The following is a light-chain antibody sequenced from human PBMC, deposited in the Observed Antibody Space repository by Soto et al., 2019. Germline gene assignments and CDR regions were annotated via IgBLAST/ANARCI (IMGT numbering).Light chain of an antibody. J-gene: IGLJ2*01. V-gene: IGLV2-11*01. Sequence: QSVLTQPRSVSGSPGQSVTISCTGTSSDVGGYNYVSWYQQHPGKAPKLMIYDVSKRPSGVPDRFSGSKSGNTASLTISGLQAEDEADYYCCSYAGSYDRVVFGGGTKLTVL. CDR3: CSYAGSYDRVV. CDR1: SSDVGGYNY. CDR2: DVS.